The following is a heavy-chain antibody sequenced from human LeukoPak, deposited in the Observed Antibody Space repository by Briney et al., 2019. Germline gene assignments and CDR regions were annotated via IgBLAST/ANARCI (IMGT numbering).Heavy chain of an antibody. Sequence: GGSLRLSCAASGFTFSSYWMSWVRQAPGKGLEWVANIKQDGSEKYYVDSVKGRFTISRDSAKNSLYLQMNSLRAEDTDVYYCARVRERYFDWLPPDYWGQGTLVTVSS. CDR1: GFTFSSYW. V-gene: IGHV3-7*03. CDR3: ARVRERYFDWLPPDY. D-gene: IGHD3-9*01. J-gene: IGHJ4*02. CDR2: IKQDGSEK.